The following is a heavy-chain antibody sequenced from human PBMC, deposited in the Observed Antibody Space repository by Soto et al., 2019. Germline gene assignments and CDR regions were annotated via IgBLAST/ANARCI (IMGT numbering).Heavy chain of an antibody. D-gene: IGHD4-17*01. Sequence: PSGTLSLTCTFSGGSISSGGYYWSWIRQHPGKGLEWIGYIYYSGSTYYNPSLKSRVTISVDTSKNQFSLKLSSVTAADTAVYYCARGSATVTTSYWYFDLWGRGTLVTVSS. CDR3: ARGSATVTTSYWYFDL. CDR2: IYYSGST. J-gene: IGHJ2*01. CDR1: GGSISSGGYY. V-gene: IGHV4-31*03.